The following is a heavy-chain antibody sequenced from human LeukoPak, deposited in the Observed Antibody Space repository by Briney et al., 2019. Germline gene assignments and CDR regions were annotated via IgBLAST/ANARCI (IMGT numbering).Heavy chain of an antibody. Sequence: ASVKVSCKASGYTFTGYYMHWVRQAPGQGLEWVGWINPNSGGTNYAQKFQGRVTMTRDTSISTAYMELSRLRSDDTAVYYCAREHASSFPRFDYWGQGTLVTVSS. D-gene: IGHD6-6*01. CDR3: AREHASSFPRFDY. J-gene: IGHJ4*02. CDR2: INPNSGGT. CDR1: GYTFTGYY. V-gene: IGHV1-2*02.